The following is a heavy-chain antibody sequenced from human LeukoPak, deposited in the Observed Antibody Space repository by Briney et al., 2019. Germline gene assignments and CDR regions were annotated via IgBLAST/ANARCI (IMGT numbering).Heavy chain of an antibody. V-gene: IGHV3-7*03. CDR2: IKQDGSEK. CDR3: AKLTPRLGVVDY. D-gene: IGHD3-3*01. Sequence: GGALRLSCAASGFTFSSCWMSWVRQAPGKGLEWVANIKQDGSEKYYVDSVKGRFTISRDNAKNSLYLQMNSLRAEDTAVYYCAKLTPRLGVVDYWGQGTLVTVSS. CDR1: GFTFSSCW. J-gene: IGHJ4*02.